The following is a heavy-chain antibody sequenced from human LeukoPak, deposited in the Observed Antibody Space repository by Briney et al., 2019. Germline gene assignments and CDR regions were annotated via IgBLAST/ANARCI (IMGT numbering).Heavy chain of an antibody. CDR1: GCSISSGDYY. Sequence: PSVTLSLTCTVSGCSISSGDYYWSCLRQRPGKGREWIRYIYCSGRTYYNPPLKSRVTISVDTSKNQFSLKLTSVTAADRAVYYCARMVRGVIAYYGMDVWGQGTTVTVSS. CDR2: IYCSGRT. CDR3: ARMVRGVIAYYGMDV. V-gene: IGHV4-30-4*01. D-gene: IGHD3-10*01. J-gene: IGHJ6*02.